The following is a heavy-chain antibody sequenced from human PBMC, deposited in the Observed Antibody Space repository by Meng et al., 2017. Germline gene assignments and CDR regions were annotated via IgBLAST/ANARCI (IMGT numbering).Heavy chain of an antibody. D-gene: IGHD3-10*02. CDR1: GFTFGDYA. CDR2: VRGKPYGGTR. CDR3: NRASQTTVRGVIVDYYFGMDV. Sequence: GESLKISCTASGFTFGDYAMSWVRQAAGKGLEWVGFVRGKPYGGTREYAASVQGRFSISSDDSKSIAYLQMNSLKTDDTAVYYCNRASQTTVRGVIVDYYFGMDVWGQGTTVT. J-gene: IGHJ6*02. V-gene: IGHV3-49*04.